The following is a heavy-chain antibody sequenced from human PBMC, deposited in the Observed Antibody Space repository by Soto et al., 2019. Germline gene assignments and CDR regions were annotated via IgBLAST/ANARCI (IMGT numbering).Heavy chain of an antibody. CDR1: GFTLSDCA. Sequence: EVQLVESGGGLVQPGGSLSLSGQTPGFTLSDCAWTWVRQAPGKGRGGFSYISSSSSVIDYADSVKGRFTVSRDNARNSLYLQMNSLRAEDTAVYYCARDLSWGSNWYYYMDVWGKGTTVTVSS. V-gene: IGHV3-48*01. J-gene: IGHJ6*03. CDR3: ARDLSWGSNWYYYMDV. D-gene: IGHD7-27*01. CDR2: ISSSSSVI.